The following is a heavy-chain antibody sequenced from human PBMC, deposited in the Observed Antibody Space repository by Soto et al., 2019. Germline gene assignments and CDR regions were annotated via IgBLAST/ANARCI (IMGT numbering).Heavy chain of an antibody. D-gene: IGHD6-13*01. J-gene: IGHJ5*02. Sequence: QLVQSGAEVKNPGESLRISCQGSGYNFATYWIAWLRQMPGKGLEWMGIIHPGDSDTIYSPSFQGQVTFSADRSISTAYLIWSSLKASDSAMYYCTRRAAAGTWSGFFCPWGQGTLVTVSS. CDR3: TRRAAAGTWSGFFCP. CDR1: GYNFATYW. V-gene: IGHV5-51*03. CDR2: IHPGDSDT.